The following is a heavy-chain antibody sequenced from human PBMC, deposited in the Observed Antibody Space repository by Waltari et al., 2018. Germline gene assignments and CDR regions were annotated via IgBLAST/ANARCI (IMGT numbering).Heavy chain of an antibody. Sequence: QVQLVQSGAELKEPGASMKVSCKASGYPFTGYYMHWVRQAPGQGLEWMGRINPNSGGTNSAQKFQGRVTMTRDTSINTAYMELSRLRSDDTALYYCVRGVIWYDTSGHRFLFDYWGQGTLVTVSS. CDR3: VRGVIWYDTSGHRFLFDY. CDR1: GYPFTGYY. J-gene: IGHJ4*02. D-gene: IGHD3-22*01. CDR2: INPNSGGT. V-gene: IGHV1-2*06.